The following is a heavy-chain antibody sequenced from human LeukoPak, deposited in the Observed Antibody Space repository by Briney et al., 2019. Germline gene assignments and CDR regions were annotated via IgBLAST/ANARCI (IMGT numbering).Heavy chain of an antibody. CDR1: GFTFSSYA. J-gene: IGHJ1*01. CDR2: ISGSGGST. V-gene: IGHV3-23*01. CDR3: ARENYGDSTGGRFQH. D-gene: IGHD4-17*01. Sequence: GSLRLSCAASGFTFSSYAVSWVRQAPGKGLEWVSVISGSGGSTYYADSVKGRFTISRDNSKNTVYLQMNSLRAEDTAVYYCARENYGDSTGGRFQHWGQGTLVTVSS.